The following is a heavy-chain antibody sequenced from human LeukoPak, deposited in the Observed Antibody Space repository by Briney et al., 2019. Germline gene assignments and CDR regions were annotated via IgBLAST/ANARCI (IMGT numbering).Heavy chain of an antibody. CDR2: ITPTSGGT. J-gene: IGHJ5*02. Sequence: GASWRASCKASGYPLTAYFLPWVRQAPGQGLEWMGWITPTSGGTNYAQKFQGRVTMTRDTSISTAYMELSRLRSDDTAVYYCARDPLRRYYDFWSGYYSPANWFDPWGQGTLVTVSS. V-gene: IGHV1-2*02. CDR1: GYPLTAYF. CDR3: ARDPLRRYYDFWSGYYSPANWFDP. D-gene: IGHD3-3*01.